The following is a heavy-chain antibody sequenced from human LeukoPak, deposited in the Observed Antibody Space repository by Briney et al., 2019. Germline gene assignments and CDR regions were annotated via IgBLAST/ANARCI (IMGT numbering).Heavy chain of an antibody. CDR1: GGSISSGSYY. J-gene: IGHJ2*01. CDR3: ARGGGYGGNSGSYWYFDL. D-gene: IGHD4-23*01. CDR2: IYTSGST. V-gene: IGHV4-61*02. Sequence: SETLSLTCTVSGGSISSGSYYWSWIRQPAGKGLEWIGRIYTSGSTNYNPSLKSRVTISVDTSKNQFSLKLSSVTAADTAVYYCARGGGYGGNSGSYWYFDLWGRGTLVTVSS.